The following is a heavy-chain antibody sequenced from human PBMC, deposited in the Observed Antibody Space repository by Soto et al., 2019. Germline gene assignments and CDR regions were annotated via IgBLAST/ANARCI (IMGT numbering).Heavy chain of an antibody. CDR2: IIPIFGTA. CDR1: GGTFSSYA. CDR3: VRQWSGCFDP. Sequence: WASVKVSCKASGGTFSSYAISWVRQAPGQGLEWMGGIIPIFGTANYAQKFQGRVTITADESTSTAYMELSSLRSGDTAVYYCVRQWSGCFDPWGQGTLVTVSS. J-gene: IGHJ5*02. V-gene: IGHV1-69*13. D-gene: IGHD3-3*01.